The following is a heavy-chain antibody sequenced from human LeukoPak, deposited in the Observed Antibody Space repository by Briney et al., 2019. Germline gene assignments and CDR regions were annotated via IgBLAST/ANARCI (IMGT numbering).Heavy chain of an antibody. J-gene: IGHJ4*02. CDR2: ISSSSSYI. V-gene: IGHV3-21*01. CDR3: ARDDYGDYGTDY. CDR1: GFTFSSYW. D-gene: IGHD4-17*01. Sequence: GGSLRLSCAASGFTFSSYWMSWVRQAPGKGLEWVSSISSSSSYIYYADSVKGRFTISRDNAKNSLHLQMNSLRAEDTAVYYCARDDYGDYGTDYWGQGTLVTVSS.